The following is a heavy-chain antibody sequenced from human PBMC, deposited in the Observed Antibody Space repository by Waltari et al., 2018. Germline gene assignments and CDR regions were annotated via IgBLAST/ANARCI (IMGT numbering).Heavy chain of an antibody. V-gene: IGHV1-69*04. CDR2: IIPVPATT. Sequence: QVQLVQSGAALKKPGSSVKVSCKASGNTVTGYSISWVQQAPGQGLEWMGRIIPVPATTNYAQKVQGRVTLTADKFTSTAYMELNSLTSEDTTKYDCARSDYPRFAEQSIWGQGTMVTVSS. J-gene: IGHJ3*02. D-gene: IGHD3-10*02. CDR3: ARSDYPRFAEQSI. CDR1: GNTVTGYS.